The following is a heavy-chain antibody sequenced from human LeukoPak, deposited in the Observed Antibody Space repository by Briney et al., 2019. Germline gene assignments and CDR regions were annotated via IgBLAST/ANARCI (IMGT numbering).Heavy chain of an antibody. D-gene: IGHD3-3*01. Sequence: KRSETLSLTCTVAGGSISSYYWSWSRQPAGKGLEWIGRIYTSGSTNYNPSLKSRVTISVDKSKNQFSLKLSSVTAADTAVYYCARSRLITIFGVATPTGDAFDIWGQGTMVTVSS. CDR3: ARSRLITIFGVATPTGDAFDI. CDR1: GGSISSYY. CDR2: IYTSGST. J-gene: IGHJ3*02. V-gene: IGHV4-4*07.